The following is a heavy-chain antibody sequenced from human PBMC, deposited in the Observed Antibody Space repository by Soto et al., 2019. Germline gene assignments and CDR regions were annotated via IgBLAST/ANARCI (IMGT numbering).Heavy chain of an antibody. CDR1: GGSISSYY. Sequence: PSETLSLTCTVSGGSISSYYWSWIRQPPGKGLEWIGYIYYSGSTNYNPSLKSRVTISVDTSKNQFSLKLSSVTAADTAVYYCAREVIIRYYYYYMDVWGKGTKVTVSS. V-gene: IGHV4-59*01. CDR3: AREVIIRYYYYYMDV. J-gene: IGHJ6*03. CDR2: IYYSGST. D-gene: IGHD3-3*01.